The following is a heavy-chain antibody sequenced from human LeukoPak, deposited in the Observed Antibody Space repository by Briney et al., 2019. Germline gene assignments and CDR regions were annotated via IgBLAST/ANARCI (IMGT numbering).Heavy chain of an antibody. D-gene: IGHD2-2*01. V-gene: IGHV4-39*01. CDR3: ARHPAATPGAGWFDP. Sequence: SETLSLNCTVSGGSISSSSYYWGWIRQPPGKGLEWIGSIYYSGSTYYNPSRKSRVTISVDTSKNQFSLKLSSVTAADTAVYYCARHPAATPGAGWFDPWGQGTLVTVSS. J-gene: IGHJ5*02. CDR1: GGSISSSSYY. CDR2: IYYSGST.